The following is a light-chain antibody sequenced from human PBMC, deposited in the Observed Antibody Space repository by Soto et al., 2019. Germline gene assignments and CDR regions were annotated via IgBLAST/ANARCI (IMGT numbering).Light chain of an antibody. CDR3: SSYTTSSTYV. Sequence: QSALTQPASVSGSPGQSITISCTGTSSDIGYYIYVSWFQQHPGKAPKLIISEVTNRPSGVSNRFSGSKSGNTASLTISGLQAEEEAHYYCSSYTTSSTYVFGTGTKVTVL. CDR2: EVT. CDR1: SSDIGYYIY. V-gene: IGLV2-14*01. J-gene: IGLJ1*01.